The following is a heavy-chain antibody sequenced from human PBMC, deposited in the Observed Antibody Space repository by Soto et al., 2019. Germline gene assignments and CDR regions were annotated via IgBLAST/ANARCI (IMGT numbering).Heavy chain of an antibody. J-gene: IGHJ4*02. CDR3: ARDPTPHYDTMTGQNIGHFDY. CDR1: GFPFSRYS. V-gene: IGHV3-21*01. CDR2: ISSSSSYI. Sequence: TGGSLRLSCAASGFPFSRYSMNWVRQAPGKELEWVSSISSSSSYIYYADSVKGRFTISRDNAKNSLYLQMNSLRAEDTAVYYCARDPTPHYDTMTGQNIGHFDYWGQGTLVTAPS. D-gene: IGHD3-9*01.